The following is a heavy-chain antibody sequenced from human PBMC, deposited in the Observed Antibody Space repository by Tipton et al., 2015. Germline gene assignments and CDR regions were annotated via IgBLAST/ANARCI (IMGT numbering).Heavy chain of an antibody. J-gene: IGHJ4*01. CDR3: ARHTYGGYSGYFDY. Sequence: QSGAEVKKPGASVKISCKASGYTFTSYGFSWVRQAPGQGLEWMGWISTYDGNTDYAQRLQGRVTLTTDTSTTTVYMELWSLRSDDTAVYYFARHTYGGYSGYFDYWGHGPLATVSS. V-gene: IGHV1-18*01. CDR2: ISTYDGNT. CDR1: GYTFTSYG. D-gene: IGHD3-22*01.